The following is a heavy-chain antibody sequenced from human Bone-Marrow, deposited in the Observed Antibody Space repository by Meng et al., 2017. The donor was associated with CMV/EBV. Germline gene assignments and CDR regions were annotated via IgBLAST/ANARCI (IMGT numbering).Heavy chain of an antibody. CDR3: AGGRSNWFDP. J-gene: IGHJ5*02. Sequence: VSCEPSGGTFSTYTINWVRQAPGQGLEWMGRIIPVLGSATYAQRFQGRVTITVDKSTGTAYMKLNSLTSDDTAVYFCAGGRSNWFDPWGQGTLVTVSS. CDR2: IIPVLGSA. V-gene: IGHV1-69*08. CDR1: GGTFSTYT.